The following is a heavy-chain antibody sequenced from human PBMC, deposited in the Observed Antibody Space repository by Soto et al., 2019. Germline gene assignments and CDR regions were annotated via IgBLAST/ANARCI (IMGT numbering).Heavy chain of an antibody. CDR3: ARDNGHGYDFDF. Sequence: EVQLVESGGDFVQPGGSLRLSCAASGFTLSSYWMSWVRQAPGKGLEWVANIKYDGSAEYYVDSVRGRFTISRDNAKNSLYLQMNSLRAEDTAVYYCARDNGHGYDFDFWGQGTLVTVSS. V-gene: IGHV3-7*03. CDR1: GFTLSSYW. J-gene: IGHJ4*02. CDR2: IKYDGSAE. D-gene: IGHD5-12*01.